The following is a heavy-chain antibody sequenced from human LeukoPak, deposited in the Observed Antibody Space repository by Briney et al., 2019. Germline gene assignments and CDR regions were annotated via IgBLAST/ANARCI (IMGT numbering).Heavy chain of an antibody. CDR1: GFTFSSYA. CDR3: ARTDYYYDSSGYYY. D-gene: IGHD3-22*01. J-gene: IGHJ4*02. V-gene: IGHV3-23*01. CDR2: ISGSGGST. Sequence: GGSLRLSCAASGFTFSSYAMSWVRQAPGKGLEWVSAISGSGGSTYYADSVKGWFTISRDNSKNTLYLQMNSLRAEDTAVYYCARTDYYYDSSGYYYWGQGTLVTVSS.